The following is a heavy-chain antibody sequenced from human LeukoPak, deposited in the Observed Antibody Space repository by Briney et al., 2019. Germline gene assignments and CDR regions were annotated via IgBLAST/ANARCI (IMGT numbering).Heavy chain of an antibody. CDR3: ARGGYGSGSYGRDNWFDP. V-gene: IGHV4-30-2*01. Sequence: SETLSLTCAVSGGSISSGGYSWSWIRQPPGKGLEWIGYIYHSGSTYYNPSPKSRVTISVDRSKNQFSLKLSSVTAADTAVYYCARGGYGSGSYGRDNWFDPWGQGTLVTVSS. D-gene: IGHD3-10*01. CDR2: IYHSGST. CDR1: GGSISSGGYS. J-gene: IGHJ5*02.